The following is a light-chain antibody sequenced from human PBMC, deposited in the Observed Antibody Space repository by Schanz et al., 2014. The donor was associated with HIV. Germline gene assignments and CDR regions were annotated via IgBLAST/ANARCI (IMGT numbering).Light chain of an antibody. Sequence: DIVLTQSPGTLSLSPGERATLSCRASQSVSSSYLAWYQQKPGQAPRLLIYGASSRATGIPDRFSGSGSGTVFTLTISSLEPEDIAVYYCQQRSNWPRYTFGQRTRRDTK. J-gene: IGKJ2*01. CDR3: QQRSNWPRYT. CDR2: GAS. V-gene: IGKV3D-20*02. CDR1: QSVSSSY.